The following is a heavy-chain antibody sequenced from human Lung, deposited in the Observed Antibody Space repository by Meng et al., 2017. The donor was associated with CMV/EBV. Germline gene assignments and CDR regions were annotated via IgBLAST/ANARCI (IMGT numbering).Heavy chain of an antibody. CDR3: ARSPEFYQLLPGPYYYYGMDV. Sequence: SVXVSXXASGGTFSSYAISWVRQAPGQGLEWMGGIIPIFGTANYAQKFQGRVTITTDESTSTAYMELSSLRSEDTAVYYCARSPEFYQLLPGPYYYYGMDVWGQGTTVXVSS. D-gene: IGHD2-2*01. V-gene: IGHV1-69*05. J-gene: IGHJ6*02. CDR2: IIPIFGTA. CDR1: GGTFSSYA.